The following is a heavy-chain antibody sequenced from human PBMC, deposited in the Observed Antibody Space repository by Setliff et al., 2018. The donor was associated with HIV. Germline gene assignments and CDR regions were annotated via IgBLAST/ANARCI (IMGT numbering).Heavy chain of an antibody. V-gene: IGHV4-61*09. CDR2: MHASGRT. J-gene: IGHJ6*02. CDR1: GGSISSGNHY. Sequence: NPSETLSLTCTVSGGSISSGNHYWAWIRQPAGKRLEWIGHMHASGRTYSNPSLNSRASISVDTSNSQVSLRLTSVTAADTAVYYCAREIPFRGNANMRDYYAMDVWGQGITVTVSS. D-gene: IGHD3-16*01. CDR3: AREIPFRGNANMRDYYAMDV.